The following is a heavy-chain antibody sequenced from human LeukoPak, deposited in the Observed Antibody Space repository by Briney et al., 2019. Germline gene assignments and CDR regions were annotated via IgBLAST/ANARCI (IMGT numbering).Heavy chain of an antibody. CDR3: AKVSPTGRAFDC. V-gene: IGHV3-53*01. D-gene: IGHD1-1*01. Sequence: GGSLRLSCAASGFAVSINYMSWVRQAPREGLEWVSVIYTTGKTYYADSVKGRFSISRDNSKNTVYLQMNSLRAEDTAVYYCAKVSPTGRAFDCWGQGTLVTVSS. J-gene: IGHJ4*02. CDR2: IYTTGKT. CDR1: GFAVSINY.